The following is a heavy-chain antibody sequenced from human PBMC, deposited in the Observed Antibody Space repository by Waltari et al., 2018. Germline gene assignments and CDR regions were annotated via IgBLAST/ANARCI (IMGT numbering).Heavy chain of an antibody. D-gene: IGHD3-22*01. J-gene: IGHJ3*02. CDR3: ARLPRGSVIIGASDI. CDR2: MYFSGTK. V-gene: IGHV4-59*11. Sequence: VQLQESGPGLVKPSEPLSLRCTVSGDSIRRRFWSWIRQAPGKGLEWIGHMYFSGTKDYNPSLKSRVAISIDTSKNHFSLNLRSVTAADTAIYYCARLPRGSVIIGASDIWGQGTQVTVSS. CDR1: GDSIRRRF.